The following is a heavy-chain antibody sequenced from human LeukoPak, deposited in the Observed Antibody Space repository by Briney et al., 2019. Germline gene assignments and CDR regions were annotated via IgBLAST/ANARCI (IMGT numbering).Heavy chain of an antibody. J-gene: IGHJ4*02. CDR1: GFTFSSYA. V-gene: IGHV3-23*01. CDR2: ISGSGGST. CDR3: AKAYDSSGYYYDYFDY. Sequence: GGSLRLSCAASGFTFSSYAMSWVRQAPGKGLEWVSAISGSGGSTYYADSGKGRFTISRDNSKNTLYLQMNSLRAEDTAVYYCAKAYDSSGYYYDYFDYWGQGTLVTVSS. D-gene: IGHD3-22*01.